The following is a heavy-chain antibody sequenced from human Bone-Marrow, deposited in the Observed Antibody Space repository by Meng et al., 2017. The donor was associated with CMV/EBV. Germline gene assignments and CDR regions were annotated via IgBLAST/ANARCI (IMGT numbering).Heavy chain of an antibody. Sequence: GGSLRLSCAAPGFTFSSYSMNWVRQAPGKGLEWVSSISSSSSYIYYADSVKGRFTISRDNAKNSLYLQMNSLRAEDTAVYYCARVGGSSSWRPYYYYYGMDVWGQGTTVTVSS. CDR2: ISSSSSYI. CDR3: ARVGGSSSWRPYYYYYGMDV. CDR1: GFTFSSYS. D-gene: IGHD6-13*01. J-gene: IGHJ6*02. V-gene: IGHV3-21*01.